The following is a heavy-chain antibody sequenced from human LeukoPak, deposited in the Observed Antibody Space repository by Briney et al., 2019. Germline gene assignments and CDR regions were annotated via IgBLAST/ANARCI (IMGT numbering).Heavy chain of an antibody. V-gene: IGHV4-59*08. CDR3: ARLGAMVDY. J-gene: IGHJ4*02. CDR2: NYYSGST. Sequence: PSETLSLTCTVSGGSISSYYWSWIRQPPGKGPEWIGYNYYSGSTNYNPSLKSRVTISVDTSKNQFSLKLSSVTAADTAVYYCARLGAMVDYWGQGTLVTVFS. CDR1: GGSISSYY. D-gene: IGHD1-26*01.